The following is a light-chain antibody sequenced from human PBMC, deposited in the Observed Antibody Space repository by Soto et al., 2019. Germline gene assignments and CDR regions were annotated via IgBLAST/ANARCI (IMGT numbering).Light chain of an antibody. CDR1: QSVSSN. V-gene: IGKV3-11*01. Sequence: EIVLTQSPGTLSLSPGERATLSCRASQSVSSNLAWYQQKPGQAPRLLIYDASNRATGIPARFSGSGSGTDFTLTISSLEPEDCAVYYCQQCGNWPLTFGGGTMVDIK. CDR2: DAS. J-gene: IGKJ4*01. CDR3: QQCGNWPLT.